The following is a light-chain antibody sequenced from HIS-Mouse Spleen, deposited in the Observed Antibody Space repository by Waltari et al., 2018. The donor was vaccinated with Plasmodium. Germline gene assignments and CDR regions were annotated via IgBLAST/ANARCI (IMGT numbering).Light chain of an antibody. J-gene: IGKJ5*01. CDR2: DAS. CDR1: QGISSA. V-gene: IGKV1D-13*01. Sequence: ALQLTQSPSSMSAPVGASVTIPCRASQGISSALAWYQQKPGKAPKLLIYDASSLESGVPSRFSGSGSGTDFTLTISSLQPEDFATYYCQQFNNYPSITFGQGTRLEIK. CDR3: QQFNNYPSIT.